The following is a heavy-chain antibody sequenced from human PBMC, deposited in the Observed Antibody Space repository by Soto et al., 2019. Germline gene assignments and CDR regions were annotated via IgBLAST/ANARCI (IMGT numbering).Heavy chain of an antibody. V-gene: IGHV3-23*01. CDR2: ISGSGGST. J-gene: IGHJ4*02. CDR3: AKDQGYIWGSHYYFDY. D-gene: IGHD3-16*01. CDR1: GFTFSSYA. Sequence: GGSLRLSCAASGFTFSSYAMSWVRQAPGKGLEWVSAISGSGGSTYYADSVKGRFTISRDNSKNTLYLQMNSLRAEDTAVYYCAKDQGYIWGSHYYFDYWGQGTLVTVSS.